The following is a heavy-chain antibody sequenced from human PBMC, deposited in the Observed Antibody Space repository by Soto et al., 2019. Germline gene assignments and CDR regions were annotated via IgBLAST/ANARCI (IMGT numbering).Heavy chain of an antibody. D-gene: IGHD6-19*01. Sequence: EVQLLESGGGLVQPGGSLRLSCEASGFTFNNYALSWVRQAPGKGLEWVSTISDGVGTTYYADSVKGRFTISRDNSKNTVYLQMNSLRVEDTAVYFCAKKAVAGSSGLANYFDYWGQGTLVTVSS. CDR3: AKKAVAGSSGLANYFDY. J-gene: IGHJ4*02. CDR2: ISDGVGTT. V-gene: IGHV3-23*01. CDR1: GFTFNNYA.